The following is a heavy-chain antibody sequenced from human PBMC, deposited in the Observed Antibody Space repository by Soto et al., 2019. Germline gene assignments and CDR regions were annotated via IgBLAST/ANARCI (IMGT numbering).Heavy chain of an antibody. CDR1: GFTFSSYG. CDR3: ARDGNYYDSSGYYREDY. J-gene: IGHJ4*02. CDR2: IWYDGSNK. Sequence: GGSLRLSCAASGFTFSSYGMHWVRQAPGKGLEWVAVIWYDGSNKYYADSVKGRFTISRDNSKNTLYLQMNSLRAEDTAVYYCARDGNYYDSSGYYREDYWGQGTLVTVSS. V-gene: IGHV3-33*01. D-gene: IGHD3-22*01.